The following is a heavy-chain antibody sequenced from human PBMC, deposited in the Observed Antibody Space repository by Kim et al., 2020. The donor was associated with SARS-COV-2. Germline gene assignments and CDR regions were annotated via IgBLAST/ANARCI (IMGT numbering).Heavy chain of an antibody. J-gene: IGHJ4*02. V-gene: IGHV3-33*05. Sequence: GGSLRLSCAASGFTFSSYGMHWVRQAPGKGLEWVAVISYDGSNKYYADSVKGRFSISRDSLKNTLYLQMNSLRGEDTAVYYCARDARIGQWLFPGDYWGQGTLVTVSS. D-gene: IGHD6-19*01. CDR1: GFTFSSYG. CDR3: ARDARIGQWLFPGDY. CDR2: ISYDGSNK.